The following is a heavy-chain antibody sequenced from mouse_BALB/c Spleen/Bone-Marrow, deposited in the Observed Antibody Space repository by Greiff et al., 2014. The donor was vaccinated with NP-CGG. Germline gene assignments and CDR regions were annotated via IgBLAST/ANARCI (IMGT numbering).Heavy chain of an antibody. CDR2: IYPYNGGT. D-gene: IGHD2-10*02. CDR3: ARSYGNWYFDV. Sequence: VQLKQSGPELVKPGASVKISCKASGYTFTDYNMHWVKQSHGKSLEWIGYIYPYNGGTGYNQKFKSKATLTVDNSSSTAYMELFFLTSLSSAVYYCARSYGNWYFDVWGAGTTVTVSS. J-gene: IGHJ1*01. V-gene: IGHV1S29*02. CDR1: GYTFTDYN.